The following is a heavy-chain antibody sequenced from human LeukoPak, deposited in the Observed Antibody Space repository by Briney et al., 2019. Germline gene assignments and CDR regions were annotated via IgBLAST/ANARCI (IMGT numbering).Heavy chain of an antibody. Sequence: SQTLSPTCTVSGGSISSGDYYWSWIRQPPGKGLEWIGYIYYSGSTYYNPSLKSRVTISVDTSKNQFSLKLSSVTAADTAVYYCARVGLWVGDYDYWGQGTLVTVSS. J-gene: IGHJ4*02. V-gene: IGHV4-30-4*01. D-gene: IGHD4-17*01. CDR3: ARVGLWVGDYDY. CDR1: GGSISSGDYY. CDR2: IYYSGST.